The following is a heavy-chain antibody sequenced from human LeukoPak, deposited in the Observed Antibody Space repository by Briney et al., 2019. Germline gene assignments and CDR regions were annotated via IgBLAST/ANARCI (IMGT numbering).Heavy chain of an antibody. CDR1: GDSISSYY. V-gene: IGHV4-59*08. J-gene: IGHJ4*02. CDR2: VSNGGSTNYN. Sequence: PETPSLTCTVSGDSISSYYWSWIRQPPGKGLEWIAYVSNGGSTNYNNYNPSLKGRVSISADTSKNQFSLDLFTVTAADAAVYYCARHLVYGSGTQPYFDSWGQGTLVTVSS. D-gene: IGHD3-10*01. CDR3: ARHLVYGSGTQPYFDS.